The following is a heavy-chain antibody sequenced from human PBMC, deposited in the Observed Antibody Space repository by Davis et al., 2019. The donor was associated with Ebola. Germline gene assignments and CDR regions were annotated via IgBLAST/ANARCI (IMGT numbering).Heavy chain of an antibody. V-gene: IGHV3-23*01. D-gene: IGHD3-3*01. J-gene: IGHJ5*02. CDR2: ISASATET. Sequence: GGSLRLSCSTSGFIFSSYAMTWVRQAPGKGLQWVSSISASATETYYTDSVKGRFTISRYNSKNSLYLQLNSLRADDTAADYCARVLNFGDYSSNWFDPRGQGTLVTVSS. CDR1: GFIFSSYA. CDR3: ARVLNFGDYSSNWFDP.